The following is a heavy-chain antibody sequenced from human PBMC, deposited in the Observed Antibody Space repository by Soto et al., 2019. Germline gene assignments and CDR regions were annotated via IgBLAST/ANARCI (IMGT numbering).Heavy chain of an antibody. V-gene: IGHV3-30*18. Sequence: LRLSCAASGFTFSSYGMHWVRQAPGKGLEWVAVISYDGSNKYYADSVKGRFTISRDNSKNTLYLQMNSLRAEDTAVYYCAKDKYYYDSSGYFDYWGQGTLVTVSS. CDR3: AKDKYYYDSSGYFDY. CDR2: ISYDGSNK. CDR1: GFTFSSYG. J-gene: IGHJ4*02. D-gene: IGHD3-22*01.